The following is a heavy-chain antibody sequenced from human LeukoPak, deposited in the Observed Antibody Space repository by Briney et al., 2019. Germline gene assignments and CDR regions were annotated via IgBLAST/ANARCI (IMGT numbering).Heavy chain of an antibody. V-gene: IGHV3-23*01. D-gene: IGHD3-22*01. CDR3: AREGRHYYDSSGYWGSFDY. J-gene: IGHJ4*02. CDR2: ISGGGGNA. Sequence: QPGGSLRLSCAASGFTFSSSAMSWVRQTPGKGLEWVSAISGGGGNAYYADSVKGRFTIPRDNSKNTLYLQMNSLRAEDTAVYYCAREGRHYYDSSGYWGSFDYWGQGTLVTVSS. CDR1: GFTFSSSA.